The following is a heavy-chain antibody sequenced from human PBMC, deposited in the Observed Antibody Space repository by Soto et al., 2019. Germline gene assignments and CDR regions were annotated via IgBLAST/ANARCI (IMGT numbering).Heavy chain of an antibody. J-gene: IGHJ4*02. CDR2: IYYSGST. CDR1: GGSISSGDYY. V-gene: IGHV4-30-4*01. D-gene: IGHD3-3*01. Sequence: QVQLQESGPGLAKPSQTLSLTCTVSGGSISSGDYYWSWIRQPPGKGLEWIGYIYYSGSTYYNPSLKSRVTISVDTSKNQFSLKLSSVTAADTAVYYCARVGSPGITIFGVVTIFDYWGQGTLVTVSS. CDR3: ARVGSPGITIFGVVTIFDY.